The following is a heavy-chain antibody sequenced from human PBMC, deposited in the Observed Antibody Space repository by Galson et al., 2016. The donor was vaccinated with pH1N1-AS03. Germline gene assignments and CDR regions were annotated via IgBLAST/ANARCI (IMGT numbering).Heavy chain of an antibody. Sequence: SVKVSCKAPGSTFRSDAISWIRQAPGQGLEWMGGIIPSFATAHYGQKLQGRVTITADASTTTTYMELHSLTSEDTACLYCAQNTTSNWYDLFDSWGQGSPVIVSS. V-gene: IGHV1-69*13. CDR2: IIPSFATA. D-gene: IGHD3-3*01. J-gene: IGHJ4*02. CDR1: GSTFRSDA. CDR3: AQNTTSNWYDLFDS.